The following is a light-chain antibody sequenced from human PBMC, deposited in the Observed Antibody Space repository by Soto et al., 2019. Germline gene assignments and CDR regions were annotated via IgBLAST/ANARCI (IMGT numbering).Light chain of an antibody. Sequence: EIVLTQSPGTLSLSPGERATLSCRASQSITSSYLAWYQQKPGQAPRLLVYGASIRATGIPDRFSGSGSGTDFSLTISRLEPEDFVVYYCQQYGSSRLTFGGGTKVEIK. CDR3: QQYGSSRLT. V-gene: IGKV3-20*01. CDR1: QSITSSY. J-gene: IGKJ4*01. CDR2: GAS.